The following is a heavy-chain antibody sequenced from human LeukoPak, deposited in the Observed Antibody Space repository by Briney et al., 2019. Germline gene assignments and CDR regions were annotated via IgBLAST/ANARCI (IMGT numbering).Heavy chain of an antibody. D-gene: IGHD3-3*01. V-gene: IGHV1-69*05. CDR1: GGTFSSYA. CDR3: ARGPYYDFQYYYYYYMDV. J-gene: IGHJ6*03. CDR2: IIPIFGTA. Sequence: SVKVSCKASGGTFSSYAISWVRQAPGQGLEWMGGIIPIFGTANYAQKFQGRVTITTDESTSTAYMELSSLRSEDTAVYYCARGPYYDFQYYYYYYMDVWGKGTTVTVSS.